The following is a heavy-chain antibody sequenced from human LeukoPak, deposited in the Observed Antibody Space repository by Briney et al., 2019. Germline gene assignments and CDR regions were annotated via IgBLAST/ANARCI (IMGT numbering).Heavy chain of an antibody. CDR2: IIPIFGTA. CDR3: AREGGIAARQRNNYYYMDV. Sequence: SVKVPCKASGGTFSIYAISWVRQAPGQGLEWMGGIIPIFGTANYAQKFQGRVTITTDESTSTAYMELSSLRSEDTAVYYCAREGGIAARQRNNYYYMDVWGKGTTVTVSS. J-gene: IGHJ6*03. CDR1: GGTFSIYA. V-gene: IGHV1-69*05. D-gene: IGHD6-6*01.